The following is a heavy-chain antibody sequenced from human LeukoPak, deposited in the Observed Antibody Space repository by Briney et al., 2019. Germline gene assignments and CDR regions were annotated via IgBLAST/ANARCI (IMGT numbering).Heavy chain of an antibody. CDR1: GGTFSSYA. D-gene: IGHD3-16*02. CDR3: ASPPPLSPEPYFDL. V-gene: IGHV1-69*01. Sequence: SVKVSCKASGGTFSSYAISWVRQAPGQGLEWMGGIIPIFGTANYAQKFQGRVAITADESTSTAYMELSSLRSEDTAVFYCASPPPLSPEPYFDLWGRGTLVTVSS. CDR2: IIPIFGTA. J-gene: IGHJ2*01.